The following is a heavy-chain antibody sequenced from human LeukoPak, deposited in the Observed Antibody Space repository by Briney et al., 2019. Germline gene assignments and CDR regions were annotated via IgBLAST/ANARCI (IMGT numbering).Heavy chain of an antibody. Sequence: SVEVSCKASGGTFSSYAISWVRQAPGQGLEWMGGIIPIFGTANYAQKFQGRVTITADESTSTAYMELSSLRSEDTAAYYCAANVVVPAAMFHWGQGTLVTVSS. CDR2: IIPIFGTA. D-gene: IGHD2-2*01. J-gene: IGHJ4*02. CDR3: AANVVVPAAMFH. CDR1: GGTFSSYA. V-gene: IGHV1-69*01.